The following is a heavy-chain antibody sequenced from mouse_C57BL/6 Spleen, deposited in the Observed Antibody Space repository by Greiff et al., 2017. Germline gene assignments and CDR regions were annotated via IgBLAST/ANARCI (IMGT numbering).Heavy chain of an antibody. J-gene: IGHJ4*01. D-gene: IGHD1-1*01. Sequence: QVQLQQSGAELARPGASVKLSCKASGYTFTSYGISWVKQRTGQGLEWIGEIYPRSGNTYYNEKFKGKATLTADKSSSTAYMELRSLTSEDSAVSFCARSGDYYGSKYYYAMDYWGQGTSVTVSS. CDR3: ARSGDYYGSKYYYAMDY. V-gene: IGHV1-81*01. CDR2: IYPRSGNT. CDR1: GYTFTSYG.